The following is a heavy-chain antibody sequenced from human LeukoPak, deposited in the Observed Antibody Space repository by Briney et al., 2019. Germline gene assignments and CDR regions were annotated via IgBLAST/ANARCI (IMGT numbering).Heavy chain of an antibody. D-gene: IGHD3-22*01. CDR2: ISSSGST. CDR1: GDSISSGDYY. CDR3: ARGPYSYDSSGAFDI. Sequence: NSSETLSLTCTVSGDSISSGDYYWSWLPQPDGKGLEWIGCISSSGSTNYNPALKRRVTITVDNTKNQFSLKLSSVTAADTSVYFCARGPYSYDSSGAFDIWGQGTMVTVSS. J-gene: IGHJ3*02. V-gene: IGHV4-61*02.